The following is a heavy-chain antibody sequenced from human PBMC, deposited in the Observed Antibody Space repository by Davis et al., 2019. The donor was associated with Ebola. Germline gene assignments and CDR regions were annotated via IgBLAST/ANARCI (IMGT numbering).Heavy chain of an antibody. J-gene: IGHJ4*02. CDR1: GFVFSSYV. D-gene: IGHD5-18*01. CDR2: LGLSADT. Sequence: PGGSLRLSCAASGFVFSSYVMSWVRRAPGKGLEWVSTLGLSADTYYADSVKGRFTISRDHSKNTLYLQMNSLRAEDTAVYYCAKDGIDSYGYFATDYWGQGTLVTVSS. CDR3: AKDGIDSYGYFATDY. V-gene: IGHV3-23*01.